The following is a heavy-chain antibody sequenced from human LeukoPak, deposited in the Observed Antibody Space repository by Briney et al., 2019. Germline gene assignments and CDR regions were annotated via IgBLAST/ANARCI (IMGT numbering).Heavy chain of an antibody. CDR2: IWYDGSNK. Sequence: PGGSLRLSCAASGFTFSSYGMHWVRQAPGKGLEWVAVIWYDGSNKYYADSVKGRFTISRDNSKNTLYLQMNSLRAEDTAVYYCARPHGYCSSTSRCYFDYWGQGTLVTVSS. V-gene: IGHV3-33*01. CDR3: ARPHGYCSSTSRCYFDY. CDR1: GFTFSSYG. J-gene: IGHJ4*02. D-gene: IGHD2-2*01.